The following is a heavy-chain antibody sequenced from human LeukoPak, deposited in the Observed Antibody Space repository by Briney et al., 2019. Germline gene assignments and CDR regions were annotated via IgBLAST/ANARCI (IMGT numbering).Heavy chain of an antibody. V-gene: IGHV3-48*01. J-gene: IGHJ4*02. Sequence: GGALRLSCASSGWTFRSYWMNWVGQAPARGVDGMSNITSSSSNTYYADSVKGRFSISRDNAKNSLYLQMNSLRAEDTAVHYCARDEWSGTPYYFDYWGQGTLVTVSS. CDR1: GWTFRSYW. CDR3: ARDEWSGTPYYFDY. CDR2: ITSSSSNT. D-gene: IGHD3-10*01.